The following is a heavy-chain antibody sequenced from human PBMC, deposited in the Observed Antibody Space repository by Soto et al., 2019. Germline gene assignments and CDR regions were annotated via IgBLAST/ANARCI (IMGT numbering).Heavy chain of an antibody. D-gene: IGHD2-15*01. CDR3: ASGGNDY. V-gene: IGHV4-30-4*01. CDR1: GGSISRGDYY. CDR2: IYYSGST. Sequence: SETLSLTCTVSGGSISRGDYYWSWIRKPPGKGLELIGYIYYSGSTYYNPSLKSRVTISVDTSKNQFSQKLSSVTAADTAVYYCASGGNDYWGQGTLVTVSS. J-gene: IGHJ4*02.